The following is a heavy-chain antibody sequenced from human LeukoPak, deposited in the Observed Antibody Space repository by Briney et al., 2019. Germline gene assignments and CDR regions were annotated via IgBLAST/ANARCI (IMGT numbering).Heavy chain of an antibody. CDR2: IYYSGST. V-gene: IGHV4-31*03. J-gene: IGHJ4*02. Sequence: SETLSLTCTVSGGSISSGGYSWSWIRQHPGKGLEWIGYIYYSGSTYYNPSLKSRVTISVDTSKNQFSLKLSSVTAADTAVYYCARAPARGGANFDYWGQGTLVTVSS. CDR1: GGSISSGGYS. CDR3: ARAPARGGANFDY. D-gene: IGHD1-26*01.